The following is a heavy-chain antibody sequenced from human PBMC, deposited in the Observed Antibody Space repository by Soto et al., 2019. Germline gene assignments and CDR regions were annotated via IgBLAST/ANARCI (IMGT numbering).Heavy chain of an antibody. CDR1: GYSFTSFW. V-gene: IGHV5-51*01. J-gene: IGHJ4*02. D-gene: IGHD2-21*02. Sequence: GGCLKVSCDGSGYSFTSFWIAWVRQMPGKGLEWMGIIYVDDSETRYSPSFQGQVTISAEKSISTAYLQWSSLKVSDTDMYYCARGDPCEYWGQGTLVTVSS. CDR3: ARGDPCEY. CDR2: IYVDDSET.